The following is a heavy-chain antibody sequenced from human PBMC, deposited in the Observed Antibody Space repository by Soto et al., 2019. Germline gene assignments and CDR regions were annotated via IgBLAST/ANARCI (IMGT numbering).Heavy chain of an antibody. V-gene: IGHV1-18*01. J-gene: IGHJ4*02. D-gene: IGHD3-3*01. Sequence: ASVKVSCKASGYSFTNYDISWVRQAPGQGLEWMGWISPYNGDTNYAQKLQGRVTMTTDTSASTAYMELNSLTSEDTAAYYCARGLTIFGVVIGYWGQGTLVTVSS. CDR2: ISPYNGDT. CDR1: GYSFTNYD. CDR3: ARGLTIFGVVIGY.